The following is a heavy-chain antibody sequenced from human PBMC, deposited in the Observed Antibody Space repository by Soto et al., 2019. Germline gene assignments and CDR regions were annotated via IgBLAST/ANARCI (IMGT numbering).Heavy chain of an antibody. Sequence: SQTLSLTCAISGDSVSSNSAAWNWIRQSPSRGLEWLGRTYYRSKWYNDYEVSVKSRITINPDTSKNQFSLQLNSVTPEDTAVYYCASHRDTYYDFWSGYRASYGMDVWGQGTTVTVS. CDR3: ASHRDTYYDFWSGYRASYGMDV. D-gene: IGHD3-3*01. V-gene: IGHV6-1*01. CDR1: GDSVSSNSAA. J-gene: IGHJ6*02. CDR2: TYYRSKWYN.